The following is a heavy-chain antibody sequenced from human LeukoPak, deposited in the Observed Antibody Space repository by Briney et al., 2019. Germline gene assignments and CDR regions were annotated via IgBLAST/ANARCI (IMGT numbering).Heavy chain of an antibody. CDR2: IKQDGSEK. Sequence: GGSLRLSCAASGFTFSSYWMSWVRQAPGKGLEWVANIKQDGSEKYYVDSVKGRFTISRDNSKNTLYLQMNSLRAEDTAVYYCAKGKATAPYYYYYGMDVWGQGTTVTVSS. J-gene: IGHJ6*02. CDR3: AKGKATAPYYYYYGMDV. V-gene: IGHV3-7*01. D-gene: IGHD2-21*02. CDR1: GFTFSSYW.